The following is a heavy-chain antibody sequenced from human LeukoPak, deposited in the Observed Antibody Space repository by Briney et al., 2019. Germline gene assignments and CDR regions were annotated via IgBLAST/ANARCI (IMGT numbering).Heavy chain of an antibody. J-gene: IGHJ4*02. V-gene: IGHV4-38-2*02. D-gene: IGHD5-12*01. CDR1: GYSIRNGYY. CDR3: ARDRGDGYDYFWDY. Sequence: SETLSLTCTVSGYSIRNGYYWGWIRQPPGKGLEWIGSVYHSGITYCNSSLKSRVTISIDTSKNQFSLKLSSVTAADTAVYYCARDRGDGYDYFWDYWGQGTLVTVSS. CDR2: VYHSGIT.